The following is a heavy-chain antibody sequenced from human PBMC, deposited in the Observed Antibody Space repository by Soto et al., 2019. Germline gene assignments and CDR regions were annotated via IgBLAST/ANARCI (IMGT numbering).Heavy chain of an antibody. J-gene: IGHJ6*02. V-gene: IGHV1-2*04. D-gene: IGHD2-2*01. CDR2: INPNSGGT. Sequence: ASVKVSCKAFGYTFTDYYVHWVLQAPGQGLEWMGWINPNSGGTNYAQKFQGWVAMTRDTSISTAYMEVSSLKSDDTAVYYCARERVPGATRPDYYYYGMDVWGQGTTVTVSS. CDR3: ARERVPGATRPDYYYYGMDV. CDR1: GYTFTDYY.